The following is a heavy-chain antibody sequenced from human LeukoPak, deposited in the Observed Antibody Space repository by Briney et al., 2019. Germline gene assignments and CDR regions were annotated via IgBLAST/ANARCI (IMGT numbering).Heavy chain of an antibody. CDR1: GFTFSSFW. CDR3: ARDPGSSSFDC. J-gene: IGHJ4*02. CDR2: IDQDGSVR. Sequence: PGGSLRLSCVASGFTFSSFWMSWVRQAPGKGLEFVANIDQDGSVRNYVDSVKGRLIISRDNAKNSLYLQMDSLRAEDTAVYFCARDPGSSSFDCWGLGTPVTVSS. V-gene: IGHV3-7*01. D-gene: IGHD6-13*01.